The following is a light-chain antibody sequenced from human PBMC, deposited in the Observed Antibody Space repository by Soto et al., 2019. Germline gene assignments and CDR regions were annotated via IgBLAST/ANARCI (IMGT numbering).Light chain of an antibody. V-gene: IGKV1-5*03. CDR3: QQHNSFSIT. CDR2: KAS. J-gene: IGKJ5*01. Sequence: DIQMTQSPSTLSASVGDRVTITFRASQIISSWLAWYQQKPGKAPKLLIYKASSLESGVPSRFSGSGSGTEFTLTINSLQADDFATYYCQQHNSFSITFGQGTRLEI. CDR1: QIISSW.